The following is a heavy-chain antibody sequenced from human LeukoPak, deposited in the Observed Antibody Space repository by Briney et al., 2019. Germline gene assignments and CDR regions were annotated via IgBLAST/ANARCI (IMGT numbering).Heavy chain of an antibody. J-gene: IGHJ4*02. V-gene: IGHV3-66*01. CDR1: GFTVSSNY. CDR2: IYSGGST. Sequence: GGSLRLSCAASGFTVSSNYMSWVRQAPGKGLEWVSVIYSGGSTYYADSVKGRFTISRDNSKNTLYLQMNSLRAEDTAVYYCVRVAVAGTPSFDYWGQGTLVTVSS. CDR3: VRVAVAGTPSFDY. D-gene: IGHD6-19*01.